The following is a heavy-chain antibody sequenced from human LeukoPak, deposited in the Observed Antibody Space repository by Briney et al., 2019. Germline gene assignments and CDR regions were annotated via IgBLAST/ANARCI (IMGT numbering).Heavy chain of an antibody. D-gene: IGHD3-3*01. J-gene: IGHJ4*02. Sequence: PSETLSLTCTVSGGSISSYYWSWIRQPPGKGLEWIGYIYYSGSTNYNPSLKSRVTISVDTSKNQFSLKLSSVTAADTAVYYCARGDFWSGYHADYWGQGTLVTVSS. CDR3: ARGDFWSGYHADY. CDR2: IYYSGST. CDR1: GGSISSYY. V-gene: IGHV4-59*01.